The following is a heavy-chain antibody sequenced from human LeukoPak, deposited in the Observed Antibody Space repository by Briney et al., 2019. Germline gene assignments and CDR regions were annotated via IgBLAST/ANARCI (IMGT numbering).Heavy chain of an antibody. CDR2: AYYRSKWYN. V-gene: IGHV6-1*01. Sequence: SQTLSLTCAISGDSVSSNSAAWNWIRQSPSRGLEWLGRAYYRSKWYNEYAVFVKGQITINPDTSKNQFSLQLNSVPPEDTAVYYCARGSSISIRSLDFWAQGTLVTVSS. D-gene: IGHD6-6*01. J-gene: IGHJ4*02. CDR3: ARGSSISIRSLDF. CDR1: GDSVSSNSAA.